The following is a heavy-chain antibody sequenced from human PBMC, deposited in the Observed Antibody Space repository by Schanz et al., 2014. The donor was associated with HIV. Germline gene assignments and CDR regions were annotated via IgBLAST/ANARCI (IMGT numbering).Heavy chain of an antibody. Sequence: QVQLVQSGAEVKKPGASVKVSCQASGYTFTAYYIHWVRQAPGQGLEWVGWMNPRSGNTGYAQKFQGRVTLTRNTSLTTAYMELSSLTSDDTAVYYCARGERTVHDAFDIWGQGTMVTVSS. CDR2: MNPRSGNT. CDR3: ARGERTVHDAFDI. D-gene: IGHD4-17*01. J-gene: IGHJ3*02. V-gene: IGHV1-8*02. CDR1: GYTFTAYY.